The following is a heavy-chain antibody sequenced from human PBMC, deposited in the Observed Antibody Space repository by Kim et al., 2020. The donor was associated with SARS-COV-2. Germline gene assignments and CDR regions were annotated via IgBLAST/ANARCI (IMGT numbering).Heavy chain of an antibody. D-gene: IGHD3-10*01. CDR3: ASAAYYSGSGRDFDY. J-gene: IGHJ5*01. CDR2: ISYDGSNK. Sequence: GGSLRLSCAASGFTFSSYAMHWVRQAPGKGLEWVAVISYDGSNKYYADSVKGQFTISRDNSKNTLYLQMNSLRAEDTAVYYCASAAYYSGSGRDFDYCG. V-gene: IGHV3-30-3*01. CDR1: GFTFSSYA.